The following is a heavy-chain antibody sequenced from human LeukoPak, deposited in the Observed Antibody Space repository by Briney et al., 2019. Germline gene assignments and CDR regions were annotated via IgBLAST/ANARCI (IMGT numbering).Heavy chain of an antibody. CDR1: GFTFSSYS. D-gene: IGHD1-26*01. Sequence: GGSLRLSCAASGFTFSSYSMHWVRQAPGKGLEWVAVISYDGSNKHYADSVKGRFTISRDNSKNTLYLQMNSLRAEDTAVYYCARSRRRELLGTYFDYWGQGILVTVSS. V-gene: IGHV3-30*04. CDR3: ARSRRRELLGTYFDY. J-gene: IGHJ4*02. CDR2: ISYDGSNK.